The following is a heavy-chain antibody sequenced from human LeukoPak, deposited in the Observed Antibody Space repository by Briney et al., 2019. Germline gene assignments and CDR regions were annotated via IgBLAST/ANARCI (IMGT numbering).Heavy chain of an antibody. CDR1: GFTFTIYV. CDR2: ISANGGST. V-gene: IGHV3-23*01. Sequence: GGSLRLSCAASGFTFTIYVMSWVRQAPGKGLEWVSTISANGGSTYYADSVKGRFTVSRGNSKNTLYLQMNSLRAEDTAVYYCAPRTAPAGTLSYWGQGPLVTVSS. J-gene: IGHJ4*02. CDR3: APRTAPAGTLSY. D-gene: IGHD6-13*01.